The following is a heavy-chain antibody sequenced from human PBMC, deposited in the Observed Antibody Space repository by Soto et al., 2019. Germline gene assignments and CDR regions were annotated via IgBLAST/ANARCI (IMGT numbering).Heavy chain of an antibody. J-gene: IGHJ4*02. CDR1: GFSLSTSGVS. CDR3: AHRRGISYYFLDY. D-gene: IGHD2-15*01. CDR2: IYWDDDK. Sequence: QITLKESGPTLVQPTQTLPLTCTFSGFSLSTSGVSVGWIRQPPGKALEWLALIYWDDDKRYRPSLKSRLTIHKDTSKNQMVLTVNNMDPVDTATYDCAHRRGISYYFLDYGGPGTRVTFSS. V-gene: IGHV2-5*02.